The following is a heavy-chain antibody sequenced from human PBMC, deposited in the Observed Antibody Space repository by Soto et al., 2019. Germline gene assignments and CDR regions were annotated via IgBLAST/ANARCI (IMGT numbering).Heavy chain of an antibody. Sequence: QVQLVESGGGVVQPGRSLRLSCAASGFTFSSYAMHWVRQAPGKGLEWVAVISYDGSKKYYAASVKGRFTISRDNSKNTLYLQMNSLRTEDTAVYYCARPLWRDDYNWGYFDLWGRGTLVTVSS. D-gene: IGHD4-4*01. CDR3: ARPLWRDDYNWGYFDL. J-gene: IGHJ2*01. CDR1: GFTFSSYA. V-gene: IGHV3-30-3*01. CDR2: ISYDGSKK.